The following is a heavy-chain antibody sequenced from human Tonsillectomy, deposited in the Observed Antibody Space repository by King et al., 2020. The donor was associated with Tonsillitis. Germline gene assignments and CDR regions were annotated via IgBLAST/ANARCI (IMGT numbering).Heavy chain of an antibody. CDR3: ARGDYYDTSGFADY. V-gene: IGHV3-21*01. D-gene: IGHD3-22*01. Sequence: VQLVESGGGLVKPGGSLRLSCAASGFTFSSYSMNWVRQAPGRGLEWVSSISSSSTYICYADSLKVRFTISRDNAKNSLYLQMNSLRAEDTSVYYCARGDYYDTSGFADYWGQGTLVTVSS. CDR1: GFTFSSYS. J-gene: IGHJ4*02. CDR2: ISSSSTYI.